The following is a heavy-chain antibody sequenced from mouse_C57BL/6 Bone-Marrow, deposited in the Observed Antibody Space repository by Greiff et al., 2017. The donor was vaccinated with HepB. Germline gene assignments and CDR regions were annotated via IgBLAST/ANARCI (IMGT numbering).Heavy chain of an antibody. Sequence: EVQLQQSGPELVKPGASVKISCKASGYTFTDYYMNWVKQSHGKSLEWIGDINPNNGGTSYNQKFKGKATLTVDKSSSTAYMELRSLTSEDSAVYYCARWGYYGSSYGDYAMDYWGQGTSVTVSS. V-gene: IGHV1-26*01. CDR2: INPNNGGT. D-gene: IGHD1-1*01. CDR3: ARWGYYGSSYGDYAMDY. CDR1: GYTFTDYY. J-gene: IGHJ4*01.